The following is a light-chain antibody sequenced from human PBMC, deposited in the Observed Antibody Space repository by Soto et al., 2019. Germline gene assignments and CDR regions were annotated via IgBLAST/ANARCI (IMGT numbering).Light chain of an antibody. CDR1: STDVGGYMY. CDR2: EVS. V-gene: IGLV2-14*01. CDR3: SSYTNTNYD. Sequence: SALTQPASVSASPGQSITISCTGTSTDVGGYMYVSWYQQHPDKAPKLLIYEVSHRPSGVSSRFSGSKSGNTASLTISGLQADDEADYYCSSYTNTNYDFGTGTKVTVL. J-gene: IGLJ1*01.